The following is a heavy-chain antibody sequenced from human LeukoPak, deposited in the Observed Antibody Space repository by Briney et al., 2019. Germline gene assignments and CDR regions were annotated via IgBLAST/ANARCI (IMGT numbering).Heavy chain of an antibody. Sequence: GGSLRLSCAGSGITFSSYWMHWVRQAPGKGLVWVSRINSDGRSTNYADSVKGRFTIPRDNAKNTLYLRMNSLRAEDTAVYYCARSAYPGNSVIEDWGRGTLVTVSS. D-gene: IGHD4-23*01. CDR3: ARSAYPGNSVIED. CDR2: INSDGRST. J-gene: IGHJ4*02. CDR1: GITFSSYW. V-gene: IGHV3-74*01.